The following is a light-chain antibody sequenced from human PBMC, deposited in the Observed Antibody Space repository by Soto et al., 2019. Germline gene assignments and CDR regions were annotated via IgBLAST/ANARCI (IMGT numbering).Light chain of an antibody. CDR1: SNDVGDYNY. Sequence: QSVLTQPPSASGSPGQSVTISCTGTSNDVGDYNYVSWYQQHPGKAPKLMIYEVSKRPSGVPDRFSGSKSGNTASLTVSGLQAEDEADYYCSSYAGSNNVLFGGGTKLTVL. J-gene: IGLJ2*01. CDR2: EVS. V-gene: IGLV2-8*01. CDR3: SSYAGSNNVL.